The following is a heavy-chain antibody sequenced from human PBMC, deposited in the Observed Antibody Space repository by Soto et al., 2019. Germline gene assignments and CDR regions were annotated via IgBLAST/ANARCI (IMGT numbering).Heavy chain of an antibody. CDR2: IIPIFGTA. CDR1: GGTFSSYA. J-gene: IGHJ6*02. D-gene: IGHD2-15*01. V-gene: IGHV1-69*13. CDR3: ARGVEVVVAATAEDYYYYGMDV. Sequence: ASVKVSCKASGGTFSSYAISWVRQAPGQGLEWMGGIIPIFGTANYAQKFQGRVTITADESTSTAYMELSSLRSEDTAVYYCARGVEVVVAATAEDYYYYGMDVWGQGTTVTVSS.